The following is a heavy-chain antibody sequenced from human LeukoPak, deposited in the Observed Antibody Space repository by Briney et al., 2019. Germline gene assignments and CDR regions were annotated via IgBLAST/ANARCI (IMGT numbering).Heavy chain of an antibody. CDR3: ARDYGRSRDYGMDV. D-gene: IGHD3-16*01. Sequence: GGSLRLSCAASGFTFSGSAMHWVRQASGKGLEWVGRIRSKANSYATAYAASVKGRFTISRDDSKNTAYLQMNSLRAEDTAVYYCARDYGRSRDYGMDVWGQGTTVTVSS. CDR2: IRSKANSYAT. CDR1: GFTFSGSA. J-gene: IGHJ6*02. V-gene: IGHV3-73*01.